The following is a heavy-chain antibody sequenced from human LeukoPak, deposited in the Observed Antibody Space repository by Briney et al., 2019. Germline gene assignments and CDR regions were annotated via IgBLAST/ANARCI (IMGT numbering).Heavy chain of an antibody. V-gene: IGHV4-4*07. D-gene: IGHD6-19*01. J-gene: IGHJ4*02. CDR2: IHTSGST. Sequence: SETLSLTCTVSGDSINSYYWSWIRQPAAKGLEWIGLIHTSGSTNYSPSLNSRVTMSVDTSKNQFSLKLSSVTAADTAVYYCARYILSGWYDYWGQGTLVTVSS. CDR1: GDSINSYY. CDR3: ARYILSGWYDY.